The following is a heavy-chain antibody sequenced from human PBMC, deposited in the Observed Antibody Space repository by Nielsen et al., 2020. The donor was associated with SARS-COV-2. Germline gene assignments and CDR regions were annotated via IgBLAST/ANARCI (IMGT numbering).Heavy chain of an antibody. CDR2: INHSGST. D-gene: IGHD2-15*01. V-gene: IGHV4-34*01. CDR3: ARDPIAARAVVAATKGRNFFDY. J-gene: IGHJ4*02. Sequence: PGKGLEWIGEINHSGSTNYNPSLKSRVTISVDTSKNQFSLKLSSVTAADTAVYYCARDPIAARAVVAATKGRNFFDYWGQGTLVTVSS.